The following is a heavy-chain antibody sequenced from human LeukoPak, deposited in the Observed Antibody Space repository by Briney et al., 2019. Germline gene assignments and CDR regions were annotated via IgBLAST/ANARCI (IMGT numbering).Heavy chain of an antibody. V-gene: IGHV4-34*01. D-gene: IGHD2-15*01. Sequence: SETLSLTCAVYGGSLSGYYWSWIRQPPGKGLEWIGEINHSGSTNYNPSLKSRVTISVDTSKNQFSLKLSSVTAADTAVYYCARVNGRVVVVAATRNDAFDIWGQGTMVTVSS. CDR3: ARVNGRVVVVAATRNDAFDI. CDR1: GGSLSGYY. J-gene: IGHJ3*02. CDR2: INHSGST.